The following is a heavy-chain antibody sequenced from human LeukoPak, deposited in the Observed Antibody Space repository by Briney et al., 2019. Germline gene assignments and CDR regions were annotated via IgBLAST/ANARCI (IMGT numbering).Heavy chain of an antibody. CDR2: ISSSGSTI. CDR3: AELGITMIGGV. D-gene: IGHD3-10*02. J-gene: IGHJ6*04. Sequence: GGSLRLSCAASGFIFSNAWMTWVRQAPGKGLEWVSYISSSGSTIYYADSVKGRFTISRDNAKNSLYLQMNSLRAEDTAVYYCAELGITMIGGVWGKGTTVTISS. V-gene: IGHV3-48*04. CDR1: GFIFSNAW.